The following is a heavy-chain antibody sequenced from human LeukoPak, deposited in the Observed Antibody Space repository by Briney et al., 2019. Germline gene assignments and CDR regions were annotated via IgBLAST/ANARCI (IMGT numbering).Heavy chain of an antibody. CDR1: GGSIRSSSYY. D-gene: IGHD3-9*01. J-gene: IGHJ3*02. Sequence: PSETLSLTCTVSGGSIRSSSYYWGWIRQPPGKGLEWIGSIYYSGSTYYNPSYYNGSTYYNPSLKSRVTISVDTSKNQFSLRLRYVTAADTAVYYCARGEGDILTGYEAFDIWGQGTMVTVSS. CDR2: IYYSGSTYYNPSYYNGST. CDR3: ARGEGDILTGYEAFDI. V-gene: IGHV4-39*07.